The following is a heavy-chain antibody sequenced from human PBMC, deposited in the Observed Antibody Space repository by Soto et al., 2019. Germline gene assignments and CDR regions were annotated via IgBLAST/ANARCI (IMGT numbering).Heavy chain of an antibody. CDR1: GGSFSGYY. D-gene: IGHD1-20*01. V-gene: IGHV4-34*01. J-gene: IGHJ3*02. CDR2: INHSGST. Sequence: SETLSLTCAVYGGSFSGYYWSWIRQPPGKGLEWIGEINHSGSTNYNPSLKSRVTISVGTSKNQFSLKLSSVTAADTAVYYCARGVNWNHPPAAFDIWGQGTMVTVS. CDR3: ARGVNWNHPPAAFDI.